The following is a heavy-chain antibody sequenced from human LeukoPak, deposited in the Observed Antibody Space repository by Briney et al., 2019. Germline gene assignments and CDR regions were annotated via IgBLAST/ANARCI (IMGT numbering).Heavy chain of an antibody. D-gene: IGHD7-27*01. CDR3: ARGGLGDY. CDR1: GFTFSSYG. V-gene: IGHV3-33*01. J-gene: IGHJ4*02. Sequence: GGSLRLSCAASGFTFSSYGMHWVRQAPGKGLEWVAVIWYDGSNKYCADSVKGRFTISRDNAKNTLYLQMNSLRAEDTAVYYCARGGLGDYWGQGTLVTVSS. CDR2: IWYDGSNK.